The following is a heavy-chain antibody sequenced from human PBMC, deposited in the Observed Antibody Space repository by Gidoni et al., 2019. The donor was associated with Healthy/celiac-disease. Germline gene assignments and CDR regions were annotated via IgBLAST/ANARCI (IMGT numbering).Heavy chain of an antibody. CDR3: AKDRLAWLRSHDAFDI. CDR2: IRYDGSNK. Sequence: QVQLVESGGGVVQPGGSLSLSCAASGFTFSSYGMHWVRQAPGKGLEWVAFIRYDGSNKYYADSVKGRFTISRDNSKNTLYLQMNSLRAEDTAVYYCAKDRLAWLRSHDAFDIWGQGTMVTVSS. D-gene: IGHD5-12*01. J-gene: IGHJ3*02. CDR1: GFTFSSYG. V-gene: IGHV3-30*02.